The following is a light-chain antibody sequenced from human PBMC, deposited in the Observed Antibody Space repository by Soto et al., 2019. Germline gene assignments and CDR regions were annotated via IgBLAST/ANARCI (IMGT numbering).Light chain of an antibody. CDR3: CSYAGGYIYL. V-gene: IGLV2-11*01. Sequence: QSALTQPRSVSGSPGQSVTISCTGTGNDVGAYNYVSWYPQHPGRPPKLMIYDVTKWPSGVPERFAGSKSGNTASLTISGLQAEDEADYVCCSYAGGYIYLFGTGPKVTVL. CDR2: DVT. CDR1: GNDVGAYNY. J-gene: IGLJ1*01.